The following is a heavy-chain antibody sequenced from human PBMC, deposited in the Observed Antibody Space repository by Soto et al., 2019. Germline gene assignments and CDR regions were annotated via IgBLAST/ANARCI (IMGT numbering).Heavy chain of an antibody. CDR1: GFTISRLW. CDR2: INQDGSAK. D-gene: IGHD3-10*01. CDR3: ASPLLWFGDDNQGAFDI. V-gene: IGHV3-7*01. Sequence: GGSLRLSCAASGFTISRLWMSWVRQAPGKGLEWVANINQDGSAKHYVDSVKGRFTISRDNAKNSLYLQVSSLRAEDTAVYYCASPLLWFGDDNQGAFDIWGQGTMVTVSS. J-gene: IGHJ3*02.